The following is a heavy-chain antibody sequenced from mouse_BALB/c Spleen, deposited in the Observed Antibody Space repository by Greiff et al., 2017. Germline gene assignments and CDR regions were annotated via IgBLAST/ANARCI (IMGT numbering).Heavy chain of an antibody. CDR2: INSNGGST. CDR3: ARDGENWDYFDY. CDR1: GFTFSSYG. J-gene: IGHJ2*01. Sequence: EVKLMESGGGLVQPGGSLKLSCAASGFTFSSYGMSWVRQTLDKRLELVATINSNGGSTYYPDSVKGRFTISRDNAKNTLYLQMSSLKSEDTAMYYCARDGENWDYFDYWGQGTTLTVSS. D-gene: IGHD4-1*01. V-gene: IGHV5-6-3*01.